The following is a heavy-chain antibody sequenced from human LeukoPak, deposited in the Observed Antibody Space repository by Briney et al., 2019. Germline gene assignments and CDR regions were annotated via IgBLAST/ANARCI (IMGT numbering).Heavy chain of an antibody. Sequence: SETLSLTCTVSGGSISSYYWSWIRQPPGKGLEWIGYIYYVGSTNYNPSLKSRVTISGDASKNQFSLKLSSVTAADTAVYYCASATMVKYYFDYWGQGILVTVSS. CDR3: ASATMVKYYFDY. D-gene: IGHD3-10*01. CDR1: GGSISSYY. V-gene: IGHV4-59*01. J-gene: IGHJ4*02. CDR2: IYYVGST.